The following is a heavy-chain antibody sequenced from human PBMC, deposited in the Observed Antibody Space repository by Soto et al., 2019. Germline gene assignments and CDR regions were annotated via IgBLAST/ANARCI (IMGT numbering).Heavy chain of an antibody. Sequence: QVQLQESGPGLVKPSQTLSLTCTVSGGSISSGDYYWRWIRQPPGKGLEWIGYIYYSGSTYYNPSLKSRVTLSVDTSKNQVSLKLSSVTAADTAVYYCARVRILTGYYPFVYWGQGTLVTVSS. D-gene: IGHD3-9*01. CDR2: IYYSGST. CDR3: ARVRILTGYYPFVY. CDR1: GGSISSGDYY. V-gene: IGHV4-30-4*01. J-gene: IGHJ4*02.